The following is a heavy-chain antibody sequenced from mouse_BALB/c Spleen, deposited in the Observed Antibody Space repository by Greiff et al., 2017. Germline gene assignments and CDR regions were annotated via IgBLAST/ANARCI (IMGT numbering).Heavy chain of an antibody. J-gene: IGHJ4*01. Sequence: DVKLQESGGDLVKPGGSLKLSCAASGFTFSSYGMSWVRQTPDKRLEWVATISSGGSYTYYPDSVKGRFTISRDNAKNTLYLQMSSLKSEDTAMYYCARGQVRRDYYAMDYWGQGTSVTVSS. CDR3: ARGQVRRDYYAMDY. V-gene: IGHV5-6*02. D-gene: IGHD2-14*01. CDR1: GFTFSSYG. CDR2: ISSGGSYT.